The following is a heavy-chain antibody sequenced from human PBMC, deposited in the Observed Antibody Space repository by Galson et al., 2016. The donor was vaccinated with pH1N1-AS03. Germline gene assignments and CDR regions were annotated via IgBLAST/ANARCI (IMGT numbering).Heavy chain of an antibody. CDR2: ISSSGATT. V-gene: IGHV3-48*03. CDR1: GFIFSTYE. J-gene: IGHJ6*02. D-gene: IGHD2/OR15-2a*01. Sequence: SLRLSCAASGFIFSTYEMYWVRQAPGKGLEWVSYISSSGATTYYADSVKGRFTISRDNAKNSLYLQMNSLRAEDTAVYYCGSSPHYFDVWGQGTTVTVSS. CDR3: GSSPHYFDV.